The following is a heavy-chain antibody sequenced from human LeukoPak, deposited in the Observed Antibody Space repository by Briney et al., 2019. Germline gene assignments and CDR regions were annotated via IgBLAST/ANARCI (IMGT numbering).Heavy chain of an antibody. CDR2: ISFDGRNI. J-gene: IGHJ4*02. Sequence: GGSLRLSCAASGFTFSSYGMHWVRQAPGKGLEWVAVISFDGRNIYYADSVKGRFTISRDNSKNTLYLQMNSLRAEDTAVYYCAKDRGSGRVRGVIINYWGQGTLVTVSS. CDR3: AKDRGSGRVRGVIINY. CDR1: GFTFSSYG. V-gene: IGHV3-30*18. D-gene: IGHD3-10*01.